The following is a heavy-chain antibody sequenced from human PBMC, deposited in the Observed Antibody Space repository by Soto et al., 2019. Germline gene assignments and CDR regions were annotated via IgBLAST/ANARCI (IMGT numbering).Heavy chain of an antibody. J-gene: IGHJ4*02. CDR1: GGSISSYCVY. CDR2: IYYSGST. V-gene: IGHV4-39*01. Sequence: SETLSLTCIVSGGSISSYCVYWGWIRQPPGRGLEWFGSIYYSGSTYYNPSLKSRVTIFVDTSKNQFSLKLSSVTAADTAVYYCARRGSGSYSDYWGQGTLVTVSS. CDR3: ARRGSGSYSDY. D-gene: IGHD3-10*01.